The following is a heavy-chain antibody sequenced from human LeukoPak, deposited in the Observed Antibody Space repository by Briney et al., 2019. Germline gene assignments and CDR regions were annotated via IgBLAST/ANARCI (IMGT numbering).Heavy chain of an antibody. V-gene: IGHV3-30-3*01. J-gene: IGHJ3*02. D-gene: IGHD3-3*01. CDR3: ASWVEGFWSGYYSPHDAFDI. Sequence: GGSLRLSCAASGFTFSSYAMHWVRQAPGKGLEWVAVISYDGSNKYYADSVKGRFTISRDNSKNTLYLQMNSLRAEDTAVYYCASWVEGFWSGYYSPHDAFDIWGQGTMVTVSS. CDR2: ISYDGSNK. CDR1: GFTFSSYA.